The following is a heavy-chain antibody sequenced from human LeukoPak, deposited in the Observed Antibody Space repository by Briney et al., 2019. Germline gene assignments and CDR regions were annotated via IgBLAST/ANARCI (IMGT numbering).Heavy chain of an antibody. Sequence: SVKVSCKASGYTFTGYYIDWVRQAPGQGLEWMGWINPNSGGTNYAQRFEGRVTVTRDTSISTAYMELSRLRSDDTAVYYCARALSNLRLYYFDYWGQGALVTVSS. CDR2: INPNSGGT. J-gene: IGHJ4*02. D-gene: IGHD4-11*01. V-gene: IGHV1-2*02. CDR1: GYTFTGYY. CDR3: ARALSNLRLYYFDY.